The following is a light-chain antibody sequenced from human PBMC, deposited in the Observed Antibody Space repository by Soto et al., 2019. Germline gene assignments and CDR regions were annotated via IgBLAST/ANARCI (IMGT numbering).Light chain of an antibody. V-gene: IGKV1-39*01. CDR3: QQSYRTPET. J-gene: IGKJ1*01. CDR2: AAS. CDR1: PSISTY. Sequence: DTQMTQSPSSLSASVGDRVTITCRASPSISTYLNWYQQRPGKAPKLLIYAASSLQSGVPSRFSGSGSGTEFTLTISSLQPEDFATYYCQQSYRTPETFGQGTKVEIK.